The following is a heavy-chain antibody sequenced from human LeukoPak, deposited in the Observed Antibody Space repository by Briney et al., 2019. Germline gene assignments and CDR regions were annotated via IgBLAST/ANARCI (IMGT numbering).Heavy chain of an antibody. CDR1: RYTFTGYY. CDR3: ARVYYDSSGYYEFGPLADS. Sequence: GASVKVSCKASRYTFTGYYMHWVRQAPGQGLEWMGWINPNSGGTNYAQKFQGRVTMTRDTSISTAYMELSRLRSDDTAVYYCARVYYDSSGYYEFGPLADSWGQGTLVTVSS. D-gene: IGHD3-22*01. J-gene: IGHJ5*01. CDR2: INPNSGGT. V-gene: IGHV1-2*02.